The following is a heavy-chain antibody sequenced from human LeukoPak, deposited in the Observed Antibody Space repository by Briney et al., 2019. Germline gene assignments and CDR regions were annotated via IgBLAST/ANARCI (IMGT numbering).Heavy chain of an antibody. J-gene: IGHJ4*02. CDR2: IYSGDST. CDR3: ARDTGRSSSSY. D-gene: IGHD6-6*01. V-gene: IGHV3-66*02. Sequence: PGGSLRLSCAASGFTVSSNYMSWVRQAPGKGLEWVLVIYSGDSTYYADSVKGRFTISRDNSKNTLYLQMNSLRAEDTAVYYCARDTGRSSSSYWGQGTLVTVSP. CDR1: GFTVSSNY.